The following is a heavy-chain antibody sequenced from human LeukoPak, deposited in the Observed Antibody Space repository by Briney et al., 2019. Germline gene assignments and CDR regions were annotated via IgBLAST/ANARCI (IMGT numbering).Heavy chain of an antibody. V-gene: IGHV3-48*04. CDR2: IGTSSTTI. Sequence: GGSLRLSCAASGFTFSSYTMNWVRQPPGKGLEWVSNIGTSSTTIYYADSVKGRFTISRDNSRDTLYLQMNSLTAEDTAVYYCAKVKVVGYSTFDYWGQGTLVTVSP. CDR3: AKVKVVGYSTFDY. CDR1: GFTFSSYT. J-gene: IGHJ4*02. D-gene: IGHD3-22*01.